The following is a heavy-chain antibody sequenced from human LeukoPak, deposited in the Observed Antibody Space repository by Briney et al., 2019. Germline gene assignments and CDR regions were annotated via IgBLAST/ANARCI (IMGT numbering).Heavy chain of an antibody. J-gene: IGHJ5*02. CDR1: GGTFSSYA. CDR2: FDPEDGET. CDR3: ATGRYCSSTSCDPNWFDP. D-gene: IGHD2-2*01. V-gene: IGHV1-24*01. Sequence: ASVKVSCKASGGTFSSYAISWVRQAPGKGLEWMGGFDPEDGETIYAQKFQGRVTMTEDTSTDTAYMELSSLRSEDTAVYYCATGRYCSSTSCDPNWFDPWGQGTLVTVSS.